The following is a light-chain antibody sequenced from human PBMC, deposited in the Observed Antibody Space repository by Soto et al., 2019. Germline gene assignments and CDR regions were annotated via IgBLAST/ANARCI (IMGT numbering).Light chain of an antibody. CDR3: QQRSNWQIT. CDR1: QSVSSY. CDR2: DAS. Sequence: EIVFTQSPATPSLSPGERATLSCRASQSVSSYLAWYQQKPGQAPRLLIYDASNRATGIPARFSGSGSGTDFTLTISSLEPDDFAVYYCQQRSNWQITFGQGTRLEIK. J-gene: IGKJ5*01. V-gene: IGKV3-11*01.